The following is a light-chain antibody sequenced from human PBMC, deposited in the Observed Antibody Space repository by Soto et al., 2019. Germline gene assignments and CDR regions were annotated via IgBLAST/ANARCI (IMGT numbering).Light chain of an antibody. CDR1: QSVSSN. CDR3: QQYINWPRT. J-gene: IGKJ1*01. CDR2: GAS. Sequence: IVMTQSTATLSVYPGERATLSCRASQSVSSNLAWYQQKPVQAPRLLIYGASTRATGIPARFSGSGSGTEFTLTISSLQSEDFAVYDCQQYINWPRTFGQGTKVEIK. V-gene: IGKV3-15*01.